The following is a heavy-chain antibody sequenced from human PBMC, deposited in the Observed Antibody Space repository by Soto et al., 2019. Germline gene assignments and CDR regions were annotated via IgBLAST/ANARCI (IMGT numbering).Heavy chain of an antibody. Sequence: GSLRLSCSASGFTFSSYAMHWVRQAPGKGLEYVSAISSNGGSTYYADSVKGRFTISRDNSKNTLYPQMSSLRAEDTAVYYCVKGPLRFLEWLPLENWFDPWGQGNL. D-gene: IGHD3-3*01. V-gene: IGHV3-64D*06. J-gene: IGHJ5*02. CDR3: VKGPLRFLEWLPLENWFDP. CDR2: ISSNGGST. CDR1: GFTFSSYA.